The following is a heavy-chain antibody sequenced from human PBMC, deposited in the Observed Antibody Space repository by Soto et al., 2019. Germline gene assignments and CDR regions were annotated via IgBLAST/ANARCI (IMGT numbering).Heavy chain of an antibody. CDR3: ARRYGYYFDY. Sequence: QVQLQESGPGLVKPSETLSLTCTVSGGSISSYYWRWIRQPPGKGLEWIGYIYYSGSTNYNPSLKSRVNISVETAKIQLSLKLSSVTAANTAVYYCARRYGYYFDYWGQGTLVTVSS. CDR2: IYYSGST. CDR1: GGSISSYY. V-gene: IGHV4-59*08. D-gene: IGHD4-17*01. J-gene: IGHJ4*02.